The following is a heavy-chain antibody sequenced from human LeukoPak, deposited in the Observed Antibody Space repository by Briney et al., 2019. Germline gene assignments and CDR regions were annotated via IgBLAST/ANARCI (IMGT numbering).Heavy chain of an antibody. V-gene: IGHV4-39*01. Sequence: SETLSLTCTVSGGSISSYYWGWIRQPPGKGLEWIGSIYYSGSTYYNPSLKSRVTISVDTSKNQFSLKLSSVTAADTAVYYCARGRPQPVYCSGGSCYGDPNWFDPWGQGTLVTVSS. D-gene: IGHD2-15*01. CDR2: IYYSGST. CDR1: GGSISSYY. CDR3: ARGRPQPVYCSGGSCYGDPNWFDP. J-gene: IGHJ5*02.